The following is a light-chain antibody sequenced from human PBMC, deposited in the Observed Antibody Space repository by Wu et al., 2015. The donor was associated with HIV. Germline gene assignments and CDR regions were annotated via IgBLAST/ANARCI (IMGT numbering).Light chain of an antibody. J-gene: IGKJ4*01. CDR2: EAS. CDR1: QVISDS. CDR3: QQYYSNPLT. Sequence: DFQMTQSPSSLSASVGDRVTITCRASQVISDSLAWYQQKPGKAPKLLLFEASTLESGVPSRFSGSGSGTDYTLTISSLQPEDFAIYYCQQYYSNPLTFGGGTKVEMK. V-gene: IGKV1-NL1*01.